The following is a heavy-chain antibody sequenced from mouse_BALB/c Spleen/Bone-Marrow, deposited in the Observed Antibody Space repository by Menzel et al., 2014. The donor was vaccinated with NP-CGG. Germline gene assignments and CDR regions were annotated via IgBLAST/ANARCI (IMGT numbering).Heavy chain of an antibody. J-gene: IGHJ3*01. Sequence: VHLVESGAELVRPGASVKLSCKASGYSFTNYWMNWMKQRPGQGLEWIGMIHPSDSETRLNQKFKDKATLTVDKSSSTAYMQLSSPTSEDSAVYYCASDDYDGSWFAYWGQGTLVTVSA. CDR2: IHPSDSET. D-gene: IGHD2-4*01. CDR3: ASDDYDGSWFAY. V-gene: IGHV1-74*01. CDR1: GYSFTNYW.